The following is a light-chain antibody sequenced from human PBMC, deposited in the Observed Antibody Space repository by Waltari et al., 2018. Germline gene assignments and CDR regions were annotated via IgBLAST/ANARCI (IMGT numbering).Light chain of an antibody. Sequence: EIVLTQSPGTLSLSPGERATLSCRASQSLMIYLAWYQQKPGQAPSLLIYHASPRATGIPDRFRGSGAETDCSLTISRLEPEDFAVYYCQHDESLPVTFGQGTKVEIK. CDR1: QSLMIY. CDR3: QHDESLPVT. V-gene: IGKV3-20*01. J-gene: IGKJ1*01. CDR2: HAS.